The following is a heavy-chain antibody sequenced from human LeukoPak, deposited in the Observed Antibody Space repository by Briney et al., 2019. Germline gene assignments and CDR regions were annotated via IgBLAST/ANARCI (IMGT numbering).Heavy chain of an antibody. CDR3: ARVVAVVTGQGGFDI. J-gene: IGHJ3*02. V-gene: IGHV3-21*01. Sequence: GSLLLSCAASGFTFSSYSMNWVRQAPGKGLERVSSISSSSSYIYYAGSVKGRFTISRDNAKNSLYLQMNSLRAEDTAVYYCARVVAVVTGQGGFDIWGQGTMVTVSS. D-gene: IGHD4-23*01. CDR2: ISSSSSYI. CDR1: GFTFSSYS.